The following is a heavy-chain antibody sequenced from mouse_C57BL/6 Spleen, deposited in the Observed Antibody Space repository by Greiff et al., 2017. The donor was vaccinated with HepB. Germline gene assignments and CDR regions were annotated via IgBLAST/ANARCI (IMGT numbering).Heavy chain of an antibody. V-gene: IGHV3-8*01. CDR3: ARGGTTVVAMDY. J-gene: IGHJ4*01. CDR2: ISYSGST. CDR1: GYSITSDS. D-gene: IGHD1-1*01. Sequence: EVKLMESGPGLAKPSQTLSLTCSVTGYSITSDSWNWIRKFPGNKLEYMGYISYSGSTYYNPSLKSRISITRDTSKNQYYLQWNSVTTEDTATYYCARGGTTVVAMDYWGQGTSVTVSS.